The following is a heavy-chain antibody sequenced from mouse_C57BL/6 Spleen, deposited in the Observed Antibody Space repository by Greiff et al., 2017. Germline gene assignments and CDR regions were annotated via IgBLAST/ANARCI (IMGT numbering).Heavy chain of an antibody. CDR2: ISDGGSYT. CDR1: GFTFSSYA. CDR3: ARDRY. J-gene: IGHJ2*01. Sequence: EVNVVESGGGLVKPGGSLKLSCAASGFTFSSYAMSWVRQTPEKRLEWVATISDGGSYTYYPDNVKGRFTISRDNAKNNLYLQMSHLKSEDTAMYYCARDRYWGQGTTLTVSS. V-gene: IGHV5-4*01.